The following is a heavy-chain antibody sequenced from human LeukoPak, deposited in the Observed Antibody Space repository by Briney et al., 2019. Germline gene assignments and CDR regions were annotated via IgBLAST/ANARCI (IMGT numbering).Heavy chain of an antibody. CDR3: ARGLLDADAFDI. J-gene: IGHJ3*02. Sequence: SETLSLTCTVSGGSISSGDYYWSWIRQPPGKGLEWIGYIYYSGSTYYNPSLKSRVTMSVDTSKNQYSLKLSSVTAADTAVYYCARGLLDADAFDIWGQGTMVTVSS. V-gene: IGHV4-30-4*01. D-gene: IGHD2-21*01. CDR2: IYYSGST. CDR1: GGSISSGDYY.